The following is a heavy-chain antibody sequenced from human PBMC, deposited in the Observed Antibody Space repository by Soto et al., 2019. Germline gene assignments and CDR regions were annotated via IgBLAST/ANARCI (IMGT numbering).Heavy chain of an antibody. Sequence: GESLKISCKGSGYSFTSYWISGVRQMPGKGLEWMGRIDPGDSYTNYSPSFQGHVTISADKSISTAYLQWSSLKASDTAMYYCARHKYSRYYYYGMDVWGQGTTVTVSS. CDR2: IDPGDSYT. V-gene: IGHV5-10-1*01. J-gene: IGHJ6*02. D-gene: IGHD2-21*01. CDR1: GYSFTSYW. CDR3: ARHKYSRYYYYGMDV.